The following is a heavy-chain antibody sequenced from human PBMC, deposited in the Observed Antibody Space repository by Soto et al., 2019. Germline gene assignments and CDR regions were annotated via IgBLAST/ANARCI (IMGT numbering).Heavy chain of an antibody. Sequence: SCPTLVNPTQTLTLTCTFSGFSLSTSGMCVSWIRQPPGKALEWLALIDWDDDKYYSTSLKTRLTISKDTSKNQVVLTMTNMDPVDTATYYCARIYCSGGSCYLGYYFDYWGQGTLVTVSS. CDR3: ARIYCSGGSCYLGYYFDY. CDR1: GFSLSTSGMC. D-gene: IGHD2-15*01. J-gene: IGHJ4*02. V-gene: IGHV2-70*01. CDR2: IDWDDDK.